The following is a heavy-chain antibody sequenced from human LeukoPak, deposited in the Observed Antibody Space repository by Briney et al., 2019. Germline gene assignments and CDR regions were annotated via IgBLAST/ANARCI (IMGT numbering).Heavy chain of an antibody. CDR2: INHSGST. D-gene: IGHD3-3*01. CDR1: GGSFSGYY. V-gene: IGHV4-34*01. CDR3: ARGSPIFGVVIGL. J-gene: IGHJ4*02. Sequence: SETLSLTCAVYGGSFSGYYWSWIRQPPGKGLERIGEINHSGSTNYNLSLKSRVTISVDTSKNQFSLKLSSVTAADTAVYYCARGSPIFGVVIGLWGQGTLVTVSS.